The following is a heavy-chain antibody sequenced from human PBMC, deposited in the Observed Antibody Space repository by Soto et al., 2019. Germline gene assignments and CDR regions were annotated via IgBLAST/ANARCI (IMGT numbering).Heavy chain of an antibody. J-gene: IGHJ5*02. CDR1: GGSISSYY. CDR3: ARLYGSGRPNWFDP. V-gene: IGHV4-59*01. Sequence: PSETLSVTCTVAGGSISSYYGSWIRQPPGKGLEWIGYIYYSGSTNYNPSLKSRVTISVDTSKNQFSLKLSSVTAADTAVYYCARLYGSGRPNWFDPWGQGTLVTVSS. D-gene: IGHD3-10*01. CDR2: IYYSGST.